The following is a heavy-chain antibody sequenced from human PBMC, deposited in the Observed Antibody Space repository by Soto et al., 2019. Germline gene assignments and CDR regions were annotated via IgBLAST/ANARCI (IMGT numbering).Heavy chain of an antibody. CDR2: ISSSSSYM. V-gene: IGHV3-21*01. CDR3: ARFGRIYDSSVSFDY. D-gene: IGHD3-22*01. J-gene: IGHJ4*02. CDR1: GFTFSSYS. Sequence: GGSLRLSCAASGFTFSSYSMNWVRQAPGKGLEWVSSISSSSSYMYYADSVKGRFTISRDNAKNSLYLQMNSLRAEDTAVYYCARFGRIYDSSVSFDYWGQGTLVTVSS.